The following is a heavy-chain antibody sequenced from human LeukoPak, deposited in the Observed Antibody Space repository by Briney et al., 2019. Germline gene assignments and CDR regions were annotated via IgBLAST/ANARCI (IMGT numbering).Heavy chain of an antibody. CDR3: ARGRSTGYPYYFEY. Sequence: GASVKVSCKASGYIFTSYGVNWVRQATGQGLEWMGWMNPNSGSTGYAQKFQGRVTITRNTSISTAYMELSGLRSEDTAVYYCARGRSTGYPYYFEYWGQGTLVTVSS. D-gene: IGHD5-12*01. V-gene: IGHV1-8*01. CDR1: GYIFTSYG. J-gene: IGHJ4*02. CDR2: MNPNSGST.